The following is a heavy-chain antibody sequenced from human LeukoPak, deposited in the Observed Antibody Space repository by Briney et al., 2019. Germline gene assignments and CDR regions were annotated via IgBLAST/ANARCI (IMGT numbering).Heavy chain of an antibody. Sequence: KPSETLSLTCTVSGGSISSSSYYWGWIRQPPGKGLEWIGSIYYSGSTYYNPSLKSRVTISVDTSKNQFSLKLSSVTAADTAVYYCARVDHVPGYYYYMDVWGKGTTVTVSS. CDR1: GGSISSSSYY. V-gene: IGHV4-39*07. D-gene: IGHD1-14*01. CDR3: ARVDHVPGYYYYMDV. J-gene: IGHJ6*03. CDR2: IYYSGST.